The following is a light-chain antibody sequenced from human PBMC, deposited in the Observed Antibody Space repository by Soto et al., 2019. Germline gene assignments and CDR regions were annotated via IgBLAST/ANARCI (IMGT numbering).Light chain of an antibody. V-gene: IGKV3-15*01. CDR1: QSVSSN. Sequence: EIVMTQSPATLSVSPRERATLSCRASQSVSSNLAWYQQKPGQAPRLLIYGASTRATGIPARFSGSGSGTEFTLTISSLQSEDFAVYYCQQYNNWPLYTLGQGTKLEIK. J-gene: IGKJ2*01. CDR3: QQYNNWPLYT. CDR2: GAS.